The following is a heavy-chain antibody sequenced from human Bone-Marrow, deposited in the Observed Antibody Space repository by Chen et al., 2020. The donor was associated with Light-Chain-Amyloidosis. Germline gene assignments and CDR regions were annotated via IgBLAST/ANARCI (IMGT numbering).Heavy chain of an antibody. D-gene: IGHD1-20*01. CDR3: ASEFGITGLGAAY. V-gene: IGHV1-69-2*01. J-gene: IGHJ4*02. CDR1: GYNFTDSY. Sequence: EVQLAQSGPEVKTTGATVKISCKDSGYNFTDSYFHWVQQAPGQGLEWVGFVDPEDGKTVYAEKFQGRVTITADTSTATVYMQLSSLRSADTSVYYCASEFGITGLGAAYWGQGTLVTVSS. CDR2: VDPEDGKT.